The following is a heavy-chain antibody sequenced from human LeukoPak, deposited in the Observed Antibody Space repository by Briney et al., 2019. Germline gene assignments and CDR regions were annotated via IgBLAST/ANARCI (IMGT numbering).Heavy chain of an antibody. CDR3: AKDIAEQQLPQGWFDP. J-gene: IGHJ5*02. D-gene: IGHD6-13*01. CDR2: ISYDGSNK. V-gene: IGHV3-30*18. CDR1: GFTFSSYG. Sequence: GGSLRLSCAASGFTFSSYGMHWVRQAPGMGLEWVAVISYDGSNKYYADSVKGRFTISRDNSKNTLYLQMNSLRAEDTAVYYCAKDIAEQQLPQGWFDPWGQGTLVTVSS.